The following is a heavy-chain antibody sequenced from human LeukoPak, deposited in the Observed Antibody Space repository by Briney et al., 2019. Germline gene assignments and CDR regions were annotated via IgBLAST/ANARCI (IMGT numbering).Heavy chain of an antibody. V-gene: IGHV3-23*01. CDR2: ISGGGGST. D-gene: IGHD4-23*01. J-gene: IGHJ4*02. CDR1: GFTFGSYA. Sequence: GGSLRLSCAASGFTFGSYAMSWVRQAPGKGLEWVSAISGGGGSTYYADSVKGRFTISRDNSKNTLYLQMNSLRAEDTAVYYCAKDRVRTAVITPIDYWGQGTLVTVSS. CDR3: AKDRVRTAVITPIDY.